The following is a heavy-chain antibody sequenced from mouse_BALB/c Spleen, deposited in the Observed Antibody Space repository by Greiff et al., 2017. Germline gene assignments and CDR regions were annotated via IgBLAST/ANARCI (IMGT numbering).Heavy chain of an antibody. D-gene: IGHD1-2*01. J-gene: IGHJ1*01. V-gene: IGHV5-15*02. CDR1: GFTFSDYG. CDR3: ARDYYGSHWYFDV. Sequence: VQLKESGGGLVQPGGSRKLSCAASGFTFSDYGMAWVRQAPGKGPEWVAFISNLAYSIYYADTVTGRFTISRENAKNTLYLEMSSLRSEDTAMYYCARDYYGSHWYFDVWGAGTTVTVSS. CDR2: ISNLAYSI.